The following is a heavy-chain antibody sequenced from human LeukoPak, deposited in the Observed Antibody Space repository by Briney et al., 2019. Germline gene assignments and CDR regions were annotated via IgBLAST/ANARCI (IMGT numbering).Heavy chain of an antibody. CDR3: AKDRSIVRATIRFDY. CDR2: ISGSGGST. J-gene: IGHJ4*02. V-gene: IGHV3-23*01. CDR1: GFTFSSYA. Sequence: GGSLRLSCAASGFTFSSYAMSWLRQAPGRGLEWVSAISGSGGSTYYADSVKGRFTISRDNAKNTLYLQMNSLRAEDRAVYCCAKDRSIVRATIRFDYWGEGALVTVSS. D-gene: IGHD1-26*01.